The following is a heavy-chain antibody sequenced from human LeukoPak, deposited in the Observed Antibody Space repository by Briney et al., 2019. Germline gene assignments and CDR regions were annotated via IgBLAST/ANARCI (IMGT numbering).Heavy chain of an antibody. CDR2: ISYDGTTK. J-gene: IGHJ4*02. CDR3: ARGRGAYSGYDLESY. V-gene: IGHV3-30-3*01. D-gene: IGHD5-12*01. CDR1: GFTFSTYA. Sequence: GGSLRLSCAASGFTFSTYAMSWVRQAPGKGLEWVAIISYDGTTKHYADSVKGRFTISRDNSNNTLYLQMNSLRPEDTAVYYCARGRGAYSGYDLESYWGQGTLVTVSS.